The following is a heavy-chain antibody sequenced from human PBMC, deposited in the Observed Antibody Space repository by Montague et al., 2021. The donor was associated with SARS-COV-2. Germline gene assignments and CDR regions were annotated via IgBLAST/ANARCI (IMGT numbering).Heavy chain of an antibody. CDR3: ANFAVSGTTADY. V-gene: IGHV6-1*01. D-gene: IGHD6-19*01. CDR1: GDSVSIDGAA. Sequence: CAISGDSVSIDGAAWSSNRHSPSIRFGWLVGTYYMSEWFHDYAISVKSRIIINPDTSKNQFSLQLNSVTPEDTAVYYCANFAVSGTTADYWGQGILVTVSS. J-gene: IGHJ4*02. CDR2: TYYMSEWFH.